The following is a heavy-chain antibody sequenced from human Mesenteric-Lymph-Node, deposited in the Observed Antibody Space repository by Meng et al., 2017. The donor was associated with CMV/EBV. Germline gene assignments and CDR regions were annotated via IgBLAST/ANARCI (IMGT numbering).Heavy chain of an antibody. V-gene: IGHV1-18*01. Sequence: TSFGISWVRQAPGQGLEWMGWINTYNGDRYYGQNLQGRVTMTTDTSTSTAYMELRSLRSDDTAVYYCARDQGFEYSSSSYYYYGMDVWGQGTTVTVSS. CDR3: ARDQGFEYSSSSYYYYGMDV. CDR1: TSFG. CDR2: INTYNGDR. D-gene: IGHD6-6*01. J-gene: IGHJ6*02.